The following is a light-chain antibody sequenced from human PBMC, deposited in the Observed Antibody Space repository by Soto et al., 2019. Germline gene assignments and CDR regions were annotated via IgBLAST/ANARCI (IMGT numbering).Light chain of an antibody. CDR2: AAS. Sequence: DIQMTQSPSSLSASVGDRVTITCRASQGLSSWLAWCQQKPEEAPKSLIYAASRLESGVPSRFSGSGSGREFTLTISSLQPDDFATYYCQQYYDYPWTFGQGTKVDI. CDR1: QGLSSW. V-gene: IGKV1D-16*01. J-gene: IGKJ1*01. CDR3: QQYYDYPWT.